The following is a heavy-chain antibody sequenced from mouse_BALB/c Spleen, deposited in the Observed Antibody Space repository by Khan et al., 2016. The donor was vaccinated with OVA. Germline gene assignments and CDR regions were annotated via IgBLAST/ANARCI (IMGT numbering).Heavy chain of an antibody. J-gene: IGHJ3*01. Sequence: VQLLESGPGPVAPSQSLSITCTVSGFSLTSYGVHWVRQPPGKGLEWLGIIWAGGSSNYYSVLMSRLSVRKDNYKSQVFLKMNNLQTYDTAMYYCAKDTTATPYWGQGTLVTVSA. CDR3: AKDTTATPY. D-gene: IGHD1-2*01. V-gene: IGHV2-9*02. CDR2: IWAGGSS. CDR1: GFSLTSYG.